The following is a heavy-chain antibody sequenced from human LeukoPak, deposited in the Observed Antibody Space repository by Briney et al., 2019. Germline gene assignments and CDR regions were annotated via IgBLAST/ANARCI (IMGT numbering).Heavy chain of an antibody. CDR2: INHSGST. V-gene: IGHV4-34*01. D-gene: IGHD3-10*01. CDR1: GGSFSGYY. J-gene: IGHJ4*02. CDR3: ARILWFGQFYFDF. Sequence: SETLSLTCAVYGGSFSGYYWSWIRQPPGKGLEWIGEINHSGSTNYNPSLKSRVTISVDTSKNQFSLKLSSVTAADTAVYYCARILWFGQFYFDFWGPGTLVTVSS.